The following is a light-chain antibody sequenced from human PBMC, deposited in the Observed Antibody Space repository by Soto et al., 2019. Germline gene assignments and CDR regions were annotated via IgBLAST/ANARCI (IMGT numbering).Light chain of an antibody. J-gene: IGKJ2*01. CDR1: QSVGSL. Sequence: DLQMTQSPSSLSASVGDRVTITCRASQSVGSLLNWFQQRPGIAPKLLIYAASTLQSGAPSRFSGSGAGTDFTLIISSLQPEDFATDYCQQSYSLPYTFGQGTKLEI. CDR3: QQSYSLPYT. CDR2: AAS. V-gene: IGKV1-39*01.